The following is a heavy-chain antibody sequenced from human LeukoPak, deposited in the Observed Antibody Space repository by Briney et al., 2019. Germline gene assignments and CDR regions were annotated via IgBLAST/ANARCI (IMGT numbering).Heavy chain of an antibody. CDR2: IYYSGST. J-gene: IGHJ6*03. V-gene: IGHV4-59*01. Sequence: SETLSLTCTVSGGSISSYYCSWIRQPPGKGLEWIGYIYYSGSTNYNPCLKSRVTISVDTSKNKLSLKLSSVTAADTPVYYCARGLYCSSTSCYHYYYCYMDVWGKGTTVTVSS. D-gene: IGHD2-2*01. CDR1: GGSISSYY. CDR3: ARGLYCSSTSCYHYYYCYMDV.